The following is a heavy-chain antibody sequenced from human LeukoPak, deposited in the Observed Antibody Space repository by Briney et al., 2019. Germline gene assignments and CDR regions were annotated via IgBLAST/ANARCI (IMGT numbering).Heavy chain of an antibody. D-gene: IGHD5-12*01. V-gene: IGHV3-74*01. Sequence: GGSLRLSCAASGFTFSSYWMHWVRQAPGKGLVWVSHIKSDGSSTSYADSVKGRFTISRDNAKDTLYLQMNSLRAEDTAVYYCARDRGYTQDYWGQGTLVTVSS. CDR1: GFTFSSYW. J-gene: IGHJ4*02. CDR2: IKSDGSST. CDR3: ARDRGYTQDY.